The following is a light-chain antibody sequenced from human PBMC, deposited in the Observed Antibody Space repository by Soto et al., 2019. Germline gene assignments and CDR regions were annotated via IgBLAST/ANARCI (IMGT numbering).Light chain of an antibody. Sequence: DIVLTQSPGTPSLSPGERATLSCRASQSVSSSYLVWYQQKPGQAPRLLIYGASTRATGIPARFSGSGSGTEFTLTISSLQSEDFAVYYCQQYNNWPRTFGQGTKVDI. V-gene: IGKV3-15*01. CDR1: QSVSSSY. CDR2: GAS. CDR3: QQYNNWPRT. J-gene: IGKJ1*01.